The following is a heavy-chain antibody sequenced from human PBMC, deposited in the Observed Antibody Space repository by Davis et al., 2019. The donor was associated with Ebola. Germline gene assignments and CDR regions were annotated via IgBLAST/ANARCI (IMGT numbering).Heavy chain of an antibody. V-gene: IGHV4-39*01. D-gene: IGHD1-7*01. J-gene: IGHJ4*02. CDR3: ARHDRPGITAQDS. CDR1: GGSIGSSHY. Sequence: MPSETLSLTCTVSGGSIGSSHYWAWIRQSPGMGLEWIGSIYYNGDTYYHPSLESRVTISVDTAKNQFSLQLKSLTAADTAVYFCARHDRPGITAQDSWGQGTQVTVSS. CDR2: IYYNGDT.